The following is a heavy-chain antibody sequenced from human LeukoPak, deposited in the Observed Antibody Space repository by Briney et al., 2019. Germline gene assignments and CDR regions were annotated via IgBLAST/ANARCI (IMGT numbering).Heavy chain of an antibody. CDR2: IYYSGGT. J-gene: IGHJ6*02. CDR1: GGSISSSSYY. Sequence: SETLSLTCTVSGGSISSSSYYWGWIRQPPGKGLEWIGSIYYSGGTYYNPSLKSRVTVSVDTSKNQFSLKLSSVTAADTAVYYCARHVLGYSYTNYYYGMDVWGQGTTVTVSS. V-gene: IGHV4-39*01. D-gene: IGHD5-18*01. CDR3: ARHVLGYSYTNYYYGMDV.